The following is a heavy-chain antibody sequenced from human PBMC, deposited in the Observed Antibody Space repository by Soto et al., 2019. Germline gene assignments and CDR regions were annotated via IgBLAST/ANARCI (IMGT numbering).Heavy chain of an antibody. Sequence: GGSLRLSCAASGFTFSSYAMHWVRQAPGKGLEWVAVISYDGSNKYYADSVKGRFTISRDNSKNTLYLQMNSLRAEDTAVYYCARGPGRARLQLRYFDWLFTYWGQGTLVTVSS. D-gene: IGHD3-9*01. V-gene: IGHV3-30-3*01. CDR1: GFTFSSYA. CDR2: ISYDGSNK. J-gene: IGHJ4*02. CDR3: ARGPGRARLQLRYFDWLFTY.